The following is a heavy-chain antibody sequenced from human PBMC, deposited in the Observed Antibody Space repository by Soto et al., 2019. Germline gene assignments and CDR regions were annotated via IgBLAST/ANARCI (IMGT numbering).Heavy chain of an antibody. D-gene: IGHD2-2*01. CDR3: ASFSGYCSSTSCYDAFDI. CDR1: GGSISSSSYY. V-gene: IGHV4-39*01. J-gene: IGHJ3*02. CDR2: IYYSGST. Sequence: SETLSLTCTVSGGSISSSSYYWGWIRQPPGKGLEWIGSIYYSGSTYYNPSLKSRVTISVDTSKNQFSLKLSSVTAADTAVYYCASFSGYCSSTSCYDAFDIWGQGTMVTVSS.